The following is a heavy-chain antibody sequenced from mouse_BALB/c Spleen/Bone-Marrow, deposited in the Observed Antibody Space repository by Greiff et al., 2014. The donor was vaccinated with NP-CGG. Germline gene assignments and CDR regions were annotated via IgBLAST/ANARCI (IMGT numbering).Heavy chain of an antibody. V-gene: IGHV1-14*01. CDR1: GYTFTSYV. Sequence: VQLKESGPELVKPGASVKMSCKASGYTFTSYVMHWVKQKPGQGLEWVGYINPYNDGTKYNEKFKGKATLTSDKSSSTAYMELSSLTSEDSAVYYCAREGVDYFDYWGQGTTLTVSS. CDR2: INPYNDGT. J-gene: IGHJ2*01. CDR3: AREGVDYFDY.